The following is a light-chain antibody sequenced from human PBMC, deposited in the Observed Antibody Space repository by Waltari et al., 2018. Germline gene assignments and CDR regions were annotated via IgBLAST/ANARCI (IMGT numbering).Light chain of an antibody. CDR2: LAS. CDR3: HQFYVAPHT. CDR1: QPVFYSANNKNY. J-gene: IGKJ2*01. Sequence: DIVMTQSPDSLAVPLGERATFHLKSSQPVFYSANNKNYLAWYQQKPGQPPKLLISLASTRESGVPDRFSGSGSGTDFTLTISSLQAEDVAVYYCHQFYVAPHTFGQGTRLVIK. V-gene: IGKV4-1*01.